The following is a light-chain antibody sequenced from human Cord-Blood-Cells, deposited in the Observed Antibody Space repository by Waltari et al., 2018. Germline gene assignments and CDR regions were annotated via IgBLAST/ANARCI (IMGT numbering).Light chain of an antibody. CDR1: SSDVGSYNL. Sequence: QSALTQPASASGSPGQSITISCTGTSSDVGSYNLVSWYQQHPGKAPKLMIYECSKRPSGVSNRFSGSKSGNTASLTISGLQAEDEADYYCCSYAGSSTSVFGGGTKLTVL. CDR3: CSYAGSSTSV. V-gene: IGLV2-23*01. CDR2: ECS. J-gene: IGLJ2*01.